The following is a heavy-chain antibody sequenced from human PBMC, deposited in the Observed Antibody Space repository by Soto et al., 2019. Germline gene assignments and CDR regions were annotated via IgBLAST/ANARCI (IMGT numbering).Heavy chain of an antibody. CDR3: VIPPYSASYYYFDQ. V-gene: IGHV5-51*01. D-gene: IGHD1-26*01. CDR2: IYPGDSDT. Sequence: GESLKISCKASGYSFTSYWIGWVRQMPGKGLEWMGIIYPGDSDTIYSPSFQGQVTISADKSISTAYLQWNSLKASDTAMYYCVIPPYSASYYYFDQWGQGSPVTVSS. J-gene: IGHJ4*02. CDR1: GYSFTSYW.